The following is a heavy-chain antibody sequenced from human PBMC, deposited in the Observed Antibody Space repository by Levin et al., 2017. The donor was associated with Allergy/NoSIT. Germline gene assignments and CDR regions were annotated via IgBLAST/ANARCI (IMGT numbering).Heavy chain of an antibody. Sequence: SETLSLTCAVSGYSITSGYYWGWTRQPPGKGLEWLGSIYHTGTTYDNPSLKTRVTMSVDTSKNQFSLNLRSVTAADTAVYYCARLLYDSSGDYYFDFWGPGTLVTVSS. CDR1: GYSITSGYY. D-gene: IGHD3-22*01. CDR3: ARLLYDSSGDYYFDF. J-gene: IGHJ4*02. V-gene: IGHV4-38-2*01. CDR2: IYHTGTT.